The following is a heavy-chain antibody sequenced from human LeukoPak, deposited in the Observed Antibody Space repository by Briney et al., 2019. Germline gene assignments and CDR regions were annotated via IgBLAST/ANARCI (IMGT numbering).Heavy chain of an antibody. CDR2: ISGSGGST. Sequence: GRSLRPSCAASGFTSSSYAMSWVRHAPGKGLEWVSAISGSGGSTYYADSVKGRFTISRDNSKNTLYLQMNSLRAEDTAVYYCATLWFGELLFVPFDYWGQGTLVTVSS. CDR3: ATLWFGELLFVPFDY. V-gene: IGHV3-23*01. J-gene: IGHJ4*02. D-gene: IGHD3-10*01. CDR1: GFTSSSYA.